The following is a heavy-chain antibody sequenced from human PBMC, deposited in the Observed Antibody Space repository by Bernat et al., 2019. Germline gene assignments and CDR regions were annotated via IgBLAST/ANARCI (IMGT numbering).Heavy chain of an antibody. V-gene: IGHV4-39*01. D-gene: IGHD5-18*01. CDR2: IYYSGST. CDR3: ARQGGYSSPMVL. CDR1: GGSISSSSYY. Sequence: QLQLQESGPGLVKPSETLSLTCTVSGGSISSSSYYWGWIRQPPGKGLEWIGSIYYSGSTYYNPSLKSRVTISVDTSKNQFSLKLSSVTAADTAVYYCARQGGYSSPMVLWGQGTLVTVSS. J-gene: IGHJ4*02.